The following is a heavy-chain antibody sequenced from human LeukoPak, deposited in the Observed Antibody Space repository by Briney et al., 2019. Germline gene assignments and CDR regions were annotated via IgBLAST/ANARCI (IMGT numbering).Heavy chain of an antibody. CDR1: GGSISSSSYY. J-gene: IGHJ4*02. CDR2: IYYSGST. V-gene: IGHV4-39*01. D-gene: IGHD6-13*01. CDR3: ARFSSSWHSFDY. Sequence: SSETLSLTCTVSGGSISSSSYYWGWIRQPPGKGLEWIGSIYYSGSTYYNPSLKSRVTISVDTSKNQFSLKLSSVTAADTAVYYCARFSSSWHSFDYWGQGTLVTVSS.